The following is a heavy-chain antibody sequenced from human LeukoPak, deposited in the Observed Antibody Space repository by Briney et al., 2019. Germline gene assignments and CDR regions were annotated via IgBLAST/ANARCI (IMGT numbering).Heavy chain of an antibody. CDR2: SSNSGSST. CDR3: AKVIRGADMSHDY. J-gene: IGHJ4*02. Sequence: GGSLRLSCAASGFTFSSYAMSWVRQAPGKGLEWVSISSNSGSSTHYAGSVKGRFTISRDNSKDTLYLQMSSLRVEDTAVYYCAKVIRGADMSHDYWGQGALVTVSS. CDR1: GFTFSSYA. V-gene: IGHV3-23*01. D-gene: IGHD1-26*01.